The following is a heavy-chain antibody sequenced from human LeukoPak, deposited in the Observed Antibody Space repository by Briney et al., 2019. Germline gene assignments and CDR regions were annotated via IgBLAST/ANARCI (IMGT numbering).Heavy chain of an antibody. CDR3: ARRKGDGYNSPFDY. CDR1: GYSFNNYW. D-gene: IGHD5-24*01. Sequence: WESLKISCKGSGYSFNNYWIGWVRQMPGKGLEWMGNIYPADSDTRYSPSFQGQVTISADKSITTAYLQWSSLRASDTAMYYCARRKGDGYNSPFDYWGQGTLVTVSS. V-gene: IGHV5-51*01. J-gene: IGHJ4*02. CDR2: IYPADSDT.